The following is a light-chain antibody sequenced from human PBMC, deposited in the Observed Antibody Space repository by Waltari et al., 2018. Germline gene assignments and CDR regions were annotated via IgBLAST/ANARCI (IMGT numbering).Light chain of an antibody. CDR3: QQYYSIPIT. Sequence: DIVMTQSPDSLAVSLGERAPINCKSSQSVLYSSNNKNYLAWYQQKPGQPPKLLIYWASTRESGVPDRFSGSGSGTDFTLTISSLQAEDVAVYYCQQYYSIPITFGPGTKVDIK. CDR2: WAS. J-gene: IGKJ3*01. V-gene: IGKV4-1*01. CDR1: QSVLYSSNNKNY.